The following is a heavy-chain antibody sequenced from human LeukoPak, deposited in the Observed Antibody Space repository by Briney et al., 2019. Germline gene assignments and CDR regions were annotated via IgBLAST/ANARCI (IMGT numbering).Heavy chain of an antibody. V-gene: IGHV4-61*02. J-gene: IGHJ4*02. D-gene: IGHD3/OR15-3a*01. CDR2: ISTSGTT. CDR3: ARQTGSGLFILP. Sequence: SQTLSLTCTVSGGSISSGSYYWSWIRQPAGKGLEWIGRISTSGTTNYDPCLKSRVTISVDTSKNHFSLKLSSVTAADTAVYYCARQTGSGLFILPGGQGTLVTVSS. CDR1: GGSISSGSYY.